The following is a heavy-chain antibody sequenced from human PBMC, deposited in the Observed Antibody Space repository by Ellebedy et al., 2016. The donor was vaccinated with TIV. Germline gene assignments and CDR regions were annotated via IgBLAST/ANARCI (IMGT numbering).Heavy chain of an antibody. Sequence: SETLSLXCTVSGASISSSSSYWGWIRQPPGKGLEWIGSIYYSGSTYYNPSLKSRVTISVDTSKNQFSLKLTSVTAADTAVYYCARDSYCNGDSCYTEHWFDPWGQGTLVTVSS. CDR3: ARDSYCNGDSCYTEHWFDP. CDR2: IYYSGST. CDR1: GASISSSSSY. D-gene: IGHD2-15*01. J-gene: IGHJ5*02. V-gene: IGHV4-39*07.